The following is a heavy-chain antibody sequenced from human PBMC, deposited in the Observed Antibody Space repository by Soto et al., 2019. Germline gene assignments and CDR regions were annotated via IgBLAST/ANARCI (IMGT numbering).Heavy chain of an antibody. Sequence: GASVKVSCKASGYTFSSYGISWLRQAPGQGLEWMGWISAYNGNTNYAQKLQGIVTMTTDTSTSTAYMELRSLRSDDTAVYYCAREGRSGTNCLNRTPYYDMDVWRKETTV. CDR1: GYTFSSYG. J-gene: IGHJ6*04. D-gene: IGHD2-2*01. CDR2: ISAYNGNT. CDR3: AREGRSGTNCLNRTPYYDMDV. V-gene: IGHV1-18*04.